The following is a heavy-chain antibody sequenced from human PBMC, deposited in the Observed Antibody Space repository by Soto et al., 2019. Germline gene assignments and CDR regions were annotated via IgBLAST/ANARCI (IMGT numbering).Heavy chain of an antibody. CDR2: IWYDGSNK. CDR1: GFTFSSYG. V-gene: IGHV3-33*01. Sequence: QVQLVESGGGVVQPGRSLRLSCAASGFTFSSYGMHWVRQAPGKGLEWVAVIWYDGSNKYYADSVKGRFTISRDNSKNTLYLQMNSLRAEDTAVYYCARETLLRYFDWFTGYFDLWGRGTLVTVSS. CDR3: ARETLLRYFDWFTGYFDL. J-gene: IGHJ2*01. D-gene: IGHD3-9*01.